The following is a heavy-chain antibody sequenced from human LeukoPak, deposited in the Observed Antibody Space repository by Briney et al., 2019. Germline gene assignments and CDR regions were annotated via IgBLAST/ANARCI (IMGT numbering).Heavy chain of an antibody. CDR1: GFTFSSYW. Sequence: GGSLRLSCAASGFTFSSYWMHWVRQAPGKGLVWVSRINSDGSSTSYADSVKGRFTISRDNAKNTLYLQMNSLRAEDTAVYYCASPQGLVVVTARSHFDIWGQGTMVTVSS. CDR2: INSDGSST. J-gene: IGHJ3*02. CDR3: ASPQGLVVVTARSHFDI. D-gene: IGHD2-21*02. V-gene: IGHV3-74*01.